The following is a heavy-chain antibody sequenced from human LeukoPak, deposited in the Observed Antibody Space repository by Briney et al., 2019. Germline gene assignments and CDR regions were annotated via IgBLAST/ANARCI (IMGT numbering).Heavy chain of an antibody. J-gene: IGHJ4*02. D-gene: IGHD5-18*01. CDR1: GGFISSYY. V-gene: IGHV4-59*08. CDR2: IYYSGST. CDR3: ASSQDTAMVQ. Sequence: SETLSLTCTVSGGFISSYYWSWIRQPPGKGLEWIGYIYYSGSTNYNPSLESRVTISVDTSKNQFSLKLSSVTAADTAVYYCASSQDTAMVQWGQGTLVTVSS.